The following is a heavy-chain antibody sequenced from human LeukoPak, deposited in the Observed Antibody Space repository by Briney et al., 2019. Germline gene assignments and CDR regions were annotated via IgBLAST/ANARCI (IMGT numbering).Heavy chain of an antibody. J-gene: IGHJ4*02. Sequence: GGSLRLSCAASGFTFSSYGMHWVRQAPGKGLERVAVIWYDGSNKYYADSVKGRFTISRDNSKNTLYLQMNSLRAEDTAVYYCARGTTTTGYYFDYWGQGTLVTVSS. V-gene: IGHV3-33*01. D-gene: IGHD4-17*01. CDR1: GFTFSSYG. CDR2: IWYDGSNK. CDR3: ARGTTTTGYYFDY.